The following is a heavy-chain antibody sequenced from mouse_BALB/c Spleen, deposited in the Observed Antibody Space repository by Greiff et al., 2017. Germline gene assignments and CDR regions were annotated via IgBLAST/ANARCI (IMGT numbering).Heavy chain of an antibody. Sequence: EVKLQESGAELVKPGASVKLSCTASGFNIKDTYMHWVKQRPEQGLEWIGRIDPANGNTKYDPKFQGKATITADTSSNTAYLQLSSLTSEDTAVYYCATLQLGFDDWGQGTTLTVSS. V-gene: IGHV14-3*02. CDR2: IDPANGNT. J-gene: IGHJ2*01. CDR3: ATLQLGFDD. D-gene: IGHD4-1*02. CDR1: GFNIKDTY.